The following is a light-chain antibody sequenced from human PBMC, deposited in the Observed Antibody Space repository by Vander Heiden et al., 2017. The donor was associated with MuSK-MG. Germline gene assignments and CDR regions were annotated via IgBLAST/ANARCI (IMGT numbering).Light chain of an antibody. Sequence: DIQMTQSPSSLSASVGDRVTITCRASQSISNYLNWYQQKPGKAPKLLIYGASTLQSGVPSRFSGSGSGTDFTLTISSLQPEDFATYYCQQSYSTPRTFGQGTNLEIK. V-gene: IGKV1-39*01. CDR3: QQSYSTPRT. CDR2: GAS. CDR1: QSISNY. J-gene: IGKJ2*01.